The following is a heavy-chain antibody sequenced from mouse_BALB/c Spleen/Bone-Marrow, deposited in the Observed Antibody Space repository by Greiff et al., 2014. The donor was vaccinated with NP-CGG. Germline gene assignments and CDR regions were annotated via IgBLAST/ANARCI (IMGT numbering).Heavy chain of an antibody. V-gene: IGHV5-6-3*01. CDR3: VRGNYGNYVDYFDF. D-gene: IGHD2-1*01. CDR1: GFTFSNYG. CDR2: INGNGGST. J-gene: IGHJ2*01. Sequence: EVQLVESGGGLVQPGGSLKLSCAASGFTFSNYGMSWVRQTPDKRLELVATINGNGGSTYYPDSVKGRFTIPRDTAKNTLYLQMSSLKSEETAMYYCVRGNYGNYVDYFDFWGQGTTLTVSS.